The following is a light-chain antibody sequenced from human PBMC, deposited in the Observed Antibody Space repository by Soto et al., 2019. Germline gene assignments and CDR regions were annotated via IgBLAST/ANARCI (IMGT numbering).Light chain of an antibody. CDR1: QSVSSY. J-gene: IGKJ4*01. CDR2: DAS. CDR3: QQRSNWPLT. V-gene: IGKV3-11*01. Sequence: EIVLTQSPATLSLSPGERATPSFRASQSVSSYLAWYQQKPGQAPRLLMSDASNRATGIPARFSGSGSGTDFTLTISSLEPEDFAVYYCQQRSNWPLTCGGGTKVEIK.